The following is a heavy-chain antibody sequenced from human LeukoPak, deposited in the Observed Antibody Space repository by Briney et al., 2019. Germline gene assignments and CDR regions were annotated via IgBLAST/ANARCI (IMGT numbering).Heavy chain of an antibody. CDR1: GFTFSNYW. D-gene: IGHD3-22*01. CDR2: INSDGINT. Sequence: GGSLRLSCAASGFTFSNYWMHWVRQAPGKGLVWVSRINSDGINTSYADSVKGRFTISRDNAKNTLNLQMSSLRAEDTAVYYCARGLGQYYDTSDNWFDPWGQGTLVTVSS. CDR3: ARGLGQYYDTSDNWFDP. J-gene: IGHJ5*02. V-gene: IGHV3-74*01.